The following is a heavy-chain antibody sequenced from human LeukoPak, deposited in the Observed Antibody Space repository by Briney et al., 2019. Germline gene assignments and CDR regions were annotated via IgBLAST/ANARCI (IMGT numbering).Heavy chain of an antibody. CDR1: GFTYSRYW. CDR3: ARHLGAAGSVCYFDY. D-gene: IGHD6-13*01. CDR2: IKQDGSDK. Sequence: VGSLRLSCAASGFTYSRYWMSWGRQAPGKGLEWGANIKQDGSDKYYVDSVNVRFIISRDNAKDSLYLQMNSLRAEDTAVYYCARHLGAAGSVCYFDYWGQGTLVAVSS. V-gene: IGHV3-7*04. J-gene: IGHJ4*02.